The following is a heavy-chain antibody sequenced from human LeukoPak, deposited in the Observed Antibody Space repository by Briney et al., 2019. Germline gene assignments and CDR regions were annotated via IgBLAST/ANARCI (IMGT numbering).Heavy chain of an antibody. CDR3: ARNRRYGMDV. Sequence: PSETLSLTCAVYGGSFSGYYWSWIRQPPGKGLEWIGEINHSGSTNYNPSLKSRATISVDTSKNQFSLKLSSVTAADTAVYYCARNRRYGMDVWGQGTTVTVSS. V-gene: IGHV4-34*01. J-gene: IGHJ6*02. CDR1: GGSFSGYY. D-gene: IGHD1/OR15-1a*01. CDR2: INHSGST.